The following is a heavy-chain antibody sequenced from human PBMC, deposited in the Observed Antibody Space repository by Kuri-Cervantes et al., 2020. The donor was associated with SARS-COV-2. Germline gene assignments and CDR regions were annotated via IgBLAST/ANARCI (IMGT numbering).Heavy chain of an antibody. Sequence: LRLSCAVPGGSISSGGYSWSWIRQPPGKGLEWIGYIYHSGSTYYNPSLESRVTISVDTSKNQFSLKLSSVTAADTAVYYCARDGGGARDYYYGMDVWGQGTTVTVSS. J-gene: IGHJ6*02. CDR3: ARDGGGARDYYYGMDV. D-gene: IGHD4-23*01. CDR1: GGSISSGGYS. V-gene: IGHV4-30-2*01. CDR2: IYHSGST.